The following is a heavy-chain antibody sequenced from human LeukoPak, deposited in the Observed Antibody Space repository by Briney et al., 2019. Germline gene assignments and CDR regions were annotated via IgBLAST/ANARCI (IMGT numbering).Heavy chain of an antibody. CDR2: IHYSGNT. CDR3: AREGTAGTNLNWFDS. CDR1: GGSISTYY. Sequence: SETLSLTCSVSGGSISTYYWSWIRQPPGKGLEWIGCIHYSGNTNYNPSLKSRVTISVDTSKNQFSLKVSSVTAADTAVYYCAREGTAGTNLNWFDSWGQGTLVTVSS. J-gene: IGHJ5*01. D-gene: IGHD1-1*01. V-gene: IGHV4-59*01.